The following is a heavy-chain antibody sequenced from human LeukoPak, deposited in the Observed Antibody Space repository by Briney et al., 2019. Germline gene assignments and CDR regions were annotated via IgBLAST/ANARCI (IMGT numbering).Heavy chain of an antibody. V-gene: IGHV3-48*04. CDR3: ARGQWNTAEYFQH. Sequence: GGSLRLSCAASGFTFSSYSMNWVRQAPGKGLEWVSYISSSGSTIYYADSVKGRFTISRDNAKNSLYLQMNSLRAEDTAVYYCARGQWNTAEYFQHWGQGTLVTVSS. CDR1: GFTFSSYS. D-gene: IGHD1/OR15-1a*01. CDR2: ISSSGSTI. J-gene: IGHJ1*01.